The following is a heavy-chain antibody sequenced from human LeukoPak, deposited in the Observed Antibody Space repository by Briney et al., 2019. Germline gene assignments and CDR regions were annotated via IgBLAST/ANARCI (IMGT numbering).Heavy chain of an antibody. J-gene: IGHJ4*02. V-gene: IGHV3-9*01. CDR2: ISWNSGSI. D-gene: IGHD1-26*01. CDR3: ALGEPRSPFDY. CDR1: GFTFDDYA. Sequence: PGGSLRLSCAASGFTFDDYAMHWVRQAPGKGLEWVSGISWNSGSIGYADSVKGRFTISRDNAKNSLYLQMNSLRAEDTAVYYCALGEPRSPFDYWGQGTLVTVSS.